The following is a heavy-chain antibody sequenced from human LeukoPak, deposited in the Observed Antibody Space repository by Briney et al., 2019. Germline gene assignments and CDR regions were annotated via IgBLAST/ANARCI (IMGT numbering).Heavy chain of an antibody. Sequence: PGGSLRLSCAASGFTFSSYWMSWVRQAPGKGLEWVANIKQDGSEKYYVDSVKGRFTISRDNAKNSLYLQMNSLRAEDTAVYYCARLDSSSWYGYYFDYWGQGTLVTVSS. CDR3: ARLDSSSWYGYYFDY. V-gene: IGHV3-7*01. D-gene: IGHD6-13*01. J-gene: IGHJ4*02. CDR2: IKQDGSEK. CDR1: GFTFSSYW.